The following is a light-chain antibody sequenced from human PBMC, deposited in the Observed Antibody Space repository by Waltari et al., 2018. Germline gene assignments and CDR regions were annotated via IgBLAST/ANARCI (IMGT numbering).Light chain of an antibody. J-gene: IGLJ2*01. CDR1: ALPKQY. Sequence: CSGDALPKQYTYWYQQKPGQAPILVMFKDSERPSEIPERFSGSSSGTTVTLTISGVQAEDEADYYCQSADSSGDYVVFGGGTKLTVL. CDR2: KDS. CDR3: QSADSSGDYVV. V-gene: IGLV3-25*03.